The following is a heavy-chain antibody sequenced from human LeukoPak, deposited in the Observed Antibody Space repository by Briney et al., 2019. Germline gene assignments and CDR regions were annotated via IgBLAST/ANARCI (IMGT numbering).Heavy chain of an antibody. Sequence: GGSLRLSCAASGFTFSRYGMHWVRQAPGKGLEWVAVISYDGSNKYYADSVKGRFTISRDNSKNTLYLQMNSLRAKETAVYYCAKGTTVVTKEDTTLDYWGQGTLVTVSS. V-gene: IGHV3-30*18. D-gene: IGHD4-23*01. CDR1: GFTFSRYG. CDR2: ISYDGSNK. CDR3: AKGTTVVTKEDTTLDY. J-gene: IGHJ4*02.